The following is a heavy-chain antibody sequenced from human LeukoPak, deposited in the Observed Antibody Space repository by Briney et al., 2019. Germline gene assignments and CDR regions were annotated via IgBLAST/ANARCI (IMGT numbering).Heavy chain of an antibody. CDR3: ARDYYYHNSGFFGY. D-gene: IGHD3-22*01. CDR2: IYSSGST. Sequence: SETLSLTCTVSGDSISSYYWSWIRQPAEKGLEWIGRIYSSGSTNYNPSLKSRVTTSADTSKNQFSLRLSSLTAADTAVYFCARDYYYHNSGFFGYWGQGTLVTVSS. J-gene: IGHJ4*02. CDR1: GDSISSYY. V-gene: IGHV4-4*07.